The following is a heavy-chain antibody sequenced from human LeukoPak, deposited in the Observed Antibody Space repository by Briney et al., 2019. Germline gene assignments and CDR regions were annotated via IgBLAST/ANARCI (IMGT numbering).Heavy chain of an antibody. D-gene: IGHD3-9*01. CDR3: ARHAPAHFDFL. J-gene: IGHJ4*02. CDR1: GASISGYY. V-gene: IGHV4-59*08. Sequence: PSETLPLTCTVSGASISGYYCSWVRQPPEQGLEWIGYIYYSGTTVYNPSLKSRVTMSVDTSKNQFSLRLSSVTAADTAVYYRARHAPAHFDFLWGQGTLVTVSS. CDR2: IYYSGTT.